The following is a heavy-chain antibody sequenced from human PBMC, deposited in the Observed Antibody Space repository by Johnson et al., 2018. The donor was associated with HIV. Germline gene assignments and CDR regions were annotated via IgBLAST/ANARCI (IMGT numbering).Heavy chain of an antibody. CDR1: GFTFNNYA. CDR3: ARLRGGFDI. Sequence: VQLVESGGGLVQSGGSLRLSCAASGFTFNNYAIHWVRQAPGKGLEYVSGISSNGDTTYYAKSVKGRFTISRDNSKKTVYLQMGSLRPEDMTVYYCARLRGGFDIWGQGTLVTVSS. CDR2: ISSNGDTT. D-gene: IGHD3-10*01. V-gene: IGHV3-64*01. J-gene: IGHJ3*02.